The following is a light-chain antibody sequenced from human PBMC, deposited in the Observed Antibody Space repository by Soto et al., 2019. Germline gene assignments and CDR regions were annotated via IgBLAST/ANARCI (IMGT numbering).Light chain of an antibody. CDR1: SSNIGNNY. J-gene: IGLJ2*01. CDR3: GTWDSSLSAVL. V-gene: IGLV1-51*01. CDR2: DNN. Sequence: SVLTQPPSVSAAPGQKVTISCSGSSSNIGNNYVSWYQHLPGTAPKLLIYDNNKRPSGIPDRFSGSKSGTSATLGITGLQTGDEADYYCGTWDSSLSAVLFGGGTKLTVL.